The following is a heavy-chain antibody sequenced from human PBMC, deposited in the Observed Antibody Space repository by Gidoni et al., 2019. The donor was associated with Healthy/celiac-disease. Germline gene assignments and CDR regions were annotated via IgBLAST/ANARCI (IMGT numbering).Heavy chain of an antibody. CDR1: VGTFSSYA. D-gene: IGHD6-19*01. V-gene: IGHV1-69*01. J-gene: IGHJ4*02. CDR3: ARVPPYSSGWYYFDY. CDR2: IIPIFGTA. Sequence: QVQLVQSGAEVTKPGSSVKVSCKASVGTFSSYAISWVRQAPGQGLEWMGGIIPIFGTANYAQKFQGRVTITADESTSTAYMELSSLRSEDTAVYYCARVPPYSSGWYYFDYWGQGTLVTVSS.